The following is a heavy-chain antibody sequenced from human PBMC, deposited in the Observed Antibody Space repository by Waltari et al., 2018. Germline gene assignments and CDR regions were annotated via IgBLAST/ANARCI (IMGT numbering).Heavy chain of an antibody. CDR3: ARDRYYDFWSGYSHSYNWFDP. V-gene: IGHV4-4*07. CDR2: IYTSGST. Sequence: QVQLQESGPGLVKPSETLSLTCTVSGGSISSYYWSWIRQPAGKGLEWIGRIYTSGSTNYNPSLKSRVTMSVDTSKNQFSLKLSSVTAADTAGYYCARDRYYDFWSGYSHSYNWFDPWGQGTLVTVSS. CDR1: GGSISSYY. J-gene: IGHJ5*02. D-gene: IGHD3-3*01.